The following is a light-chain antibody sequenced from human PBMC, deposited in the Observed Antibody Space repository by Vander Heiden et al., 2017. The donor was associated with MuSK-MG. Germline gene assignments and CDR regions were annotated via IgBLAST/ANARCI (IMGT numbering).Light chain of an antibody. J-gene: IGKJ1*01. Sequence: DIQMTQSPSSLSASIGDRVTITCRASQSISLYLSWFQQKPGKAPELLIYAASTLQSGVPSRFSGSGSGTDFTLTINNLQPEDFATYFCRQTYSTLWTFGQGTKVEIK. CDR2: AAS. V-gene: IGKV1-39*01. CDR1: QSISLY. CDR3: RQTYSTLWT.